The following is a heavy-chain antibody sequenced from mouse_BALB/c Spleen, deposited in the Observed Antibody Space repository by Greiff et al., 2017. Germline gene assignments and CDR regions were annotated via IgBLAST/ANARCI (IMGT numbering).Heavy chain of an antibody. CDR3: ASLYYGNYGFDY. J-gene: IGHJ2*01. D-gene: IGHD2-1*01. V-gene: IGHV1-4*01. CDR1: GYTFTSYT. CDR2: INPSSGYT. Sequence: QVQLKQSGAELARPGASVKMSCKASGYTFTSYTMHWVKQRPGQGLEWIGYINPSSGYTNYNQKFKDKATLTADKSSSTAYMQLSSLTSEDSAVYYCASLYYGNYGFDYWGQGTTLTVSS.